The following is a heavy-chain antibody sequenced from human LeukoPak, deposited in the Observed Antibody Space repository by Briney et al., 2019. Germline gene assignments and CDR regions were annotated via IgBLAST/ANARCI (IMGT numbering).Heavy chain of an antibody. Sequence: GGSLRLSCAASGFTFSSYSMNWVRQAPGKGLEWVSYISSSSSTIYYADSVKGRFTISRDNAKNSLYLQMNSLRAEDTAVYYCATRLGAAAGTRQKIHWFDPWGQGTLVTVSS. J-gene: IGHJ5*02. CDR3: ATRLGAAAGTRQKIHWFDP. V-gene: IGHV3-48*01. CDR1: GFTFSSYS. D-gene: IGHD6-13*01. CDR2: ISSSSSTI.